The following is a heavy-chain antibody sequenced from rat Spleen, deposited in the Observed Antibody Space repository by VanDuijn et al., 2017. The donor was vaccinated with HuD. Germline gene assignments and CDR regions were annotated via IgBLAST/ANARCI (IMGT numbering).Heavy chain of an antibody. J-gene: IGHJ2*01. V-gene: IGHV5S13*01. D-gene: IGHD4-1*01. Sequence: EVQLVESGGGLVQPGRSLKLSCAASGFILNNHGMAWVRQAPNKGLEWVASIGTGGGNTYYRDSVKGRFTISRDNARNTLYLHMDSLWSEDTATYYCARETGYNSYFDYWGQGVMVTVSS. CDR3: ARETGYNSYFDY. CDR1: GFILNNHG. CDR2: IGTGGGNT.